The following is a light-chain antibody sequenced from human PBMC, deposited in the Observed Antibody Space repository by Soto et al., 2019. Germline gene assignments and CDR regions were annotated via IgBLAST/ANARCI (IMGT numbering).Light chain of an antibody. V-gene: IGKV3-20*01. CDR1: QSVSSSY. CDR2: GAS. CDR3: QQYGSPLT. J-gene: IGKJ5*01. Sequence: EIVLTQSPGTLSLSPGERATLSCRASQSVSSSYLAWYQQKPGQAPRLLIYGASSRATGIPDRFSGSGSGTDFTLTISRLEPDDFAVFYCQQYGSPLTFGQGTRLEIK.